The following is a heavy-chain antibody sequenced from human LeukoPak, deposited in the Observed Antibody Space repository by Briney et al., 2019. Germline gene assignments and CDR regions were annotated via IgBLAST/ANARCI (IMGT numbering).Heavy chain of an antibody. D-gene: IGHD6-13*01. CDR2: IYSGGNT. CDR3: ARMAAAGKGNYYGRVF. V-gene: IGHV3-53*01. Sequence: PGGSLRLSCAASGFTVTSNYMNWFRQAPGKGLEWVAVIYSGGNTYYSDSLKGRFIISLDNSKNTLYLQMNCLRDEETAEYYCARMAAAGKGNYYGRVFWGQGTTVTIPS. CDR1: GFTVTSNY. J-gene: IGHJ6*02.